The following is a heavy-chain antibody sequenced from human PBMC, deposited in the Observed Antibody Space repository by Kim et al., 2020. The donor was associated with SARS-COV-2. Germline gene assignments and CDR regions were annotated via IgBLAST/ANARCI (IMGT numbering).Heavy chain of an antibody. CDR1: GHTFANYA. CDR2: INAGNGYT. D-gene: IGHD1-26*01. Sequence: ASVKVSCKASGHTFANYAIQWVRQAPGQRLEWMGWINAGNGYTQYSRSFQGRVTFTRDTSANIVYMELSNLRSEDTSLYFCARHMVGANPLDYWGQGTLVTVSS. J-gene: IGHJ4*02. V-gene: IGHV1-3*01. CDR3: ARHMVGANPLDY.